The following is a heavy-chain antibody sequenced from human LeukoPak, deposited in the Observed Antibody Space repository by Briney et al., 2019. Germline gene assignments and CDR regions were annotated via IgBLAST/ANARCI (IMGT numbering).Heavy chain of an antibody. CDR2: MTPNSGNT. CDR1: GYTFTSY. V-gene: IGHV1-8*01. J-gene: IGHJ4*02. CDR3: ARNDYSSGIYYD. D-gene: IGHD3-10*01. Sequence: ASVKVSCKASGYTFTSYINWVRQATGQGLEWMGWMTPNSGNTGYAQKFQGRVTMTRDTSISTAYMELSSLRSEDTAVYYCARNDYSSGIYYDWGQGTLVTVSS.